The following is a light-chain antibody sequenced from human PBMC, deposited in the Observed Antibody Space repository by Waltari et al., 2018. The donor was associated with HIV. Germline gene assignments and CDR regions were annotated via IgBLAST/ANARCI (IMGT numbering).Light chain of an antibody. CDR3: QVWDSSSDVV. CDR1: NIGSKC. J-gene: IGLJ2*01. Sequence: SYVLPHPPWASVAPGPTASCTCGDSNIGSKCIHWYQQKPGHAPVLVVYDDSDRHSGIPERFSGSNSGNTDNVTISRVEAGDEGYYCCQVWDSSSDVVFGGLTKLTVL. CDR2: DDS. V-gene: IGLV3-21*02.